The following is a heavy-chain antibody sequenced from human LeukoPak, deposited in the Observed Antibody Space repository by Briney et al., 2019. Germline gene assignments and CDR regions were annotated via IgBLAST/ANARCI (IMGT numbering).Heavy chain of an antibody. J-gene: IGHJ6*02. D-gene: IGHD2-2*01. CDR1: GGSLSGYY. V-gene: IGHV4-59*01. CDR3: ARDPSNVGHYHYYGMDV. CDR2: IYYSGNT. Sequence: SETLSLTCTVSGGSLSGYYWNWIRQSPGKGLEWIGYIYYSGNTNYNPSLKSRVTISIDTSKNQFSLKLSSVTAADTAVYYCARDPSNVGHYHYYGMDVWGQGTTVTVSS.